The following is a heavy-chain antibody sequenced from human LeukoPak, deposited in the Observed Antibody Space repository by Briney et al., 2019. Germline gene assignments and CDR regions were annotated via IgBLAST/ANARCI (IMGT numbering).Heavy chain of an antibody. V-gene: IGHV3-74*01. CDR3: ARGHYGDTYGMDV. CDR2: IYTDGVFT. Sequence: GGSLRLSCAASGFTLSNYWMHWVRRAPGKGLVWVSRIYTDGVFTNYADSVKGRFTISRDNAKNTLYLQMNSLRAEDTAVYYCARGHYGDTYGMDVWGQGTAVTVSS. CDR1: GFTLSNYW. D-gene: IGHD4-17*01. J-gene: IGHJ6*02.